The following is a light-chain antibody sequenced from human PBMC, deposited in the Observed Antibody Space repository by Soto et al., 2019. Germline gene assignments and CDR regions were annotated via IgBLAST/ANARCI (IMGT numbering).Light chain of an antibody. CDR2: DAS. V-gene: IGKV3-11*01. Sequence: EIVLTQSPATLSLSPGERATLSCRASQSVSSYLAWYQQKPGQAPRLLIYDASNRATGIPARFSGSGSGTDFTLTISSLEREDFAVYYCQQRSNWPPWTFGQGTKVDIK. CDR1: QSVSSY. CDR3: QQRSNWPPWT. J-gene: IGKJ1*01.